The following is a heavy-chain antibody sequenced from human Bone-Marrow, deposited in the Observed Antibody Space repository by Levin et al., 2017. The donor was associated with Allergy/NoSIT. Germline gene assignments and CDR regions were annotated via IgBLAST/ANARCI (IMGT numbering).Heavy chain of an antibody. D-gene: IGHD3-16*01. CDR1: GGFISRGDYY. J-gene: IGHJ5*02. CDR3: ARVTAGLIDPWFDP. Sequence: SQTLSLTCTVSGGFISRGDYYWSWIRQPPGKDLEWIGYIFFTGNTSYNPSLKSRLTMSVDTSKNHFSLKLTSVTAADTAVYYCARVTAGLIDPWFDPWGQGVLVTVSS. V-gene: IGHV4-30-4*01. CDR2: IFFTGNT.